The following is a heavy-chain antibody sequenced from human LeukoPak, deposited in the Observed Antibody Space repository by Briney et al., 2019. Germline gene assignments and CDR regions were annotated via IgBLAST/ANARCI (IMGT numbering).Heavy chain of an antibody. D-gene: IGHD2-2*01. Sequence: PGGSLRLSCAASGFTFSSYAMHWVRQAPGKGLEWVAVISYDGSNKYYADSVKGRFTISRDNSKNTLYLQMNSLRAEDTAVYYCARSLYCSSTSCYAHYYYYYMDVWGKGTTVTVSS. CDR1: GFTFSSYA. CDR2: ISYDGSNK. J-gene: IGHJ6*03. V-gene: IGHV3-30-3*01. CDR3: ARSLYCSSTSCYAHYYYYYMDV.